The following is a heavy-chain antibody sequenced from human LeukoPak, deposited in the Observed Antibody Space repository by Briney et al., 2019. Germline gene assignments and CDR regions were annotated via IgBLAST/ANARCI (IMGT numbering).Heavy chain of an antibody. Sequence: GASVKVSCKASGYTFTSYGISWVRQAPGQGLEWMGRIIPILGIANYAQKFQGRVTITADKSTSTAYMELSSLRSEDTAVYYCARGVPFGVVYYFDYWGQGTLVTVSS. V-gene: IGHV1-69*04. CDR1: GYTFTSYG. CDR2: IIPILGIA. J-gene: IGHJ4*02. CDR3: ARGVPFGVVYYFDY. D-gene: IGHD3-3*01.